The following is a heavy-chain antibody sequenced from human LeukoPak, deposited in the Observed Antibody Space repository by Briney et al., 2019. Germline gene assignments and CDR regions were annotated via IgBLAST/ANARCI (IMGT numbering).Heavy chain of an antibody. Sequence: SETLSLTCAVSSGSLSSGGYSWSWIRQPPGKGLEWIGYIYHSGSTYYNPSLKTRVTLSIDRSTNQFSLKLSSVTAADMAVYYCARGVSTDLTNWFDPWGQGTLVTVSS. CDR3: ARGVSTDLTNWFDP. V-gene: IGHV4-30-2*01. CDR1: SGSLSSGGYS. J-gene: IGHJ5*02. CDR2: IYHSGST. D-gene: IGHD1-1*01.